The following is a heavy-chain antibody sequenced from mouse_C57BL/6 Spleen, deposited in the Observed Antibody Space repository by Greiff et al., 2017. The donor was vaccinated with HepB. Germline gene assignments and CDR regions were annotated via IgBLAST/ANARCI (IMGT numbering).Heavy chain of an antibody. J-gene: IGHJ2*01. CDR2: IDPSDSHT. Sequence: QVQLQQPGAELVMPGASVKLSCKASGYTFTSYWMHWVKQRPGQGLEWIGEIDPSDSHTNYNQKFKGKSTLTVDKSSSTAYMQLSSLTSEDSAVYYCARLRDYWGQGTTLTVSS. CDR1: GYTFTSYW. V-gene: IGHV1-69*01. CDR3: ARLRDY.